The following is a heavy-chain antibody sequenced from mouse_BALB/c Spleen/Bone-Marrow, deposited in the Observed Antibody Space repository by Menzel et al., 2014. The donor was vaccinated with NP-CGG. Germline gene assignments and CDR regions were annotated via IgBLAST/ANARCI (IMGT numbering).Heavy chain of an antibody. CDR1: GYTFTGYW. V-gene: IGHV1-87*01. J-gene: IGHJ4*01. D-gene: IGHD2-4*01. CDR2: IYPGDGDT. Sequence: QVQLKESGAELARPGASVKLSCKASGYTFTGYWMQWVKQRPGQGLEWIGAIYPGDGDTRYTQKFKGKATLTAEKSSSTAYMRLSSLASEDSAVYYCARGNYEGAMDYWGQGTAVTVSS. CDR3: ARGNYEGAMDY.